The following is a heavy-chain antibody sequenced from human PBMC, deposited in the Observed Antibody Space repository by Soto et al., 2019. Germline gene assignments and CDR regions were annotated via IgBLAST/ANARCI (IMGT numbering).Heavy chain of an antibody. CDR3: ARSKLRRGYSGYDTIDY. D-gene: IGHD5-12*01. V-gene: IGHV1-46*01. CDR2: INSSGGST. Sequence: GASVKVSCKASGYTFTSYYMHWVRQAPGQGLEWMGIINSSGGSTSYAQKFQGRVTMTRDTSTSTVYMELSSLRSEDTAVYYCARSKLRRGYSGYDTIDYWGQGTLVTVSS. J-gene: IGHJ4*02. CDR1: GYTFTSYY.